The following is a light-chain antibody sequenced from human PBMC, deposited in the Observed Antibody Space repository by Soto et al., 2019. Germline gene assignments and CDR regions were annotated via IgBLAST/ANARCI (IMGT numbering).Light chain of an antibody. CDR2: AAS. CDR1: QDISNY. V-gene: IGKV1-27*01. Sequence: DNQMTQSPSSLSASVGDRVTITCRASQDISNYLAWYQQKPGKVPKLLIYAASTLQTGVQSRFSGSGSGTVFTLTINSLQPEDVATYYCQNYKSAPNTFGRGTRLEIK. CDR3: QNYKSAPNT. J-gene: IGKJ2*01.